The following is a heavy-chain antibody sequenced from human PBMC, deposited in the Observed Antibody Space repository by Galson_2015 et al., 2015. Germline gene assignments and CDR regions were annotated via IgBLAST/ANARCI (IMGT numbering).Heavy chain of an antibody. D-gene: IGHD2-2*01. Sequence: CAISGDSVSSHSAAWNWIRQSPSRGLEWLGRTYYRSKWYNDYAVSVKSRITINPDTSKNQFSLQLNSVTPEDTAVYYCARDPVVGFCSSTSCYAFGFSDVWGQGTTVTVSS. CDR2: TYYRSKWYN. J-gene: IGHJ6*02. CDR1: GDSVSSHSAA. CDR3: ARDPVVGFCSSTSCYAFGFSDV. V-gene: IGHV6-1*01.